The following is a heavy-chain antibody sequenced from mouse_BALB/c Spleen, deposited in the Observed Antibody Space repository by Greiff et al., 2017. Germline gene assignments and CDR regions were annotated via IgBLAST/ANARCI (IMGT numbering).Heavy chain of an antibody. Sequence: QVQLQQSGPGLVAPSQSLSITCTVSGISFTSYGVSWVRQPPGKGLEWLGVIWGDGSTNYHSVLISRLSISKDNSKSQVFLKLNSLQTDDTATYYCALYRSWFPYWGQGTLVTVSA. V-gene: IGHV2-3*01. CDR1: GISFTSYG. D-gene: IGHD2-14*01. CDR2: IWGDGST. J-gene: IGHJ3*01. CDR3: ALYRSWFPY.